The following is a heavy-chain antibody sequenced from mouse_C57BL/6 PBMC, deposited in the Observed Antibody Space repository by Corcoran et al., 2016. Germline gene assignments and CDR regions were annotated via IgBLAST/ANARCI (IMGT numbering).Heavy chain of an antibody. CDR3: AAGYSGAMDY. J-gene: IGHJ4*01. V-gene: IGHV9-3*01. Sequence: QIQLVQSGPELKKPGETVKISCKASGYTFTTYGMSWVKQAPGKGLKWMGWINTYSGVPTYADDFKGRFAFSLETSASTAYLQINNLKNEDTATYFCAAGYSGAMDYWGQGTSVTVSS. CDR1: GYTFTTYG. CDR2: INTYSGVP. D-gene: IGHD2-3*01.